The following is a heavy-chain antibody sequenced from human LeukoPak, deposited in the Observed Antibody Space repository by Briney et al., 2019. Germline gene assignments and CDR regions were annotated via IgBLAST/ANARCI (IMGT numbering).Heavy chain of an antibody. CDR2: IKSDGSIR. CDR3: AGGESGHKFDY. J-gene: IGHJ4*02. D-gene: IGHD5-12*01. V-gene: IGHV3-74*01. Sequence: GGSLRLSCAAAGFTFSNYWHWVRQAPGKGLVWISRIKSDGSIRTYADSVKGRFTISRDNAKNTLYLQMNSLRAEDTAVYFCAGGESGHKFDYWGPGSLVTVSS. CDR1: GFTFSNYW.